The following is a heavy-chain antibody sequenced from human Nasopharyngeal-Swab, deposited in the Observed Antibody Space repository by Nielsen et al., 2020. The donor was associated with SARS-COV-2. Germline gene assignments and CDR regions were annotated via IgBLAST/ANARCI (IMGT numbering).Heavy chain of an antibody. CDR3: ARDPGDSNFDY. D-gene: IGHD2-21*02. CDR1: GFTFSSYA. CDR2: ISGSGGST. J-gene: IGHJ4*02. Sequence: GSLRLSCAASGFTFSSYAMSWVRQAPGKGLEWVSAISGSGGSTYYADSVKGRFTISRDNAKNSLYLQMNSLRAEDTAVYYCARDPGDSNFDYWGQGTLVTVSS. V-gene: IGHV3-23*01.